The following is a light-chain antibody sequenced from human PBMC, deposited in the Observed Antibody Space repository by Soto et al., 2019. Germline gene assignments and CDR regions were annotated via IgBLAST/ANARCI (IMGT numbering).Light chain of an antibody. CDR3: LQHYGYPVT. Sequence: DIQMTQSPSSLSASVGDRVTITFRASQTISSWLAWYQQKPGKAPKRLIYATSSLQSGVPSRFSGSGSGTEFTLAISSLQPEDSATYYCLQHYGYPVTFGQGTRLEIK. CDR2: ATS. V-gene: IGKV1-17*01. J-gene: IGKJ5*01. CDR1: QTISSW.